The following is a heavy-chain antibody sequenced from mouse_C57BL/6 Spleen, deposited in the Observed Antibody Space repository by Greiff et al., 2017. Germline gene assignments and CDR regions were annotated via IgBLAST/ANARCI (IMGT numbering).Heavy chain of an antibody. CDR3: VRHRGYYDAMDY. CDR2: IRSKSNNYAT. V-gene: IGHV10-1*01. Sequence: EVHLVESGGGLVQPKGSLKLSCAASGFSFNTYAMNWVRQAPGKGLEWVARIRSKSNNYATYYADSVKDRFTISRDDSESMLYLQMNNLKTEDTAMYYCVRHRGYYDAMDYWGQGTSVTVSS. J-gene: IGHJ4*01. D-gene: IGHD2-2*01. CDR1: GFSFNTYA.